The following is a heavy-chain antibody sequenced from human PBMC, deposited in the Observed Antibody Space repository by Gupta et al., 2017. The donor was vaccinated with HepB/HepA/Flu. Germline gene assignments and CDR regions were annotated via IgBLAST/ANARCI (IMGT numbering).Heavy chain of an antibody. CDR2: IIPIFGTA. CDR1: GGTFSSYA. D-gene: IGHD3-22*01. Sequence: QVQLVQSGAEVKKPGSSVKVSCKASGGTFSSYAISWVRQAPGQGLEWMGGIIPIFGTANYAQKFQGRVTITADKSTSTAYMELSSLRSEDTAVYYCARVERYYYDSSGYLRYWGQGTLVTVSS. CDR3: ARVERYYYDSSGYLRY. J-gene: IGHJ4*02. V-gene: IGHV1-69*06.